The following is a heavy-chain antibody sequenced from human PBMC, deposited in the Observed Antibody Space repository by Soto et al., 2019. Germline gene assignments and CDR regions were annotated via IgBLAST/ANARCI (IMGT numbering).Heavy chain of an antibody. CDR3: ARDRREVVPDNWFNF. V-gene: IGHV3-23*01. CDR2: VSGSGGHT. Sequence: EVQLLESGGGLIQPGGSLRLSCTASGFAFSSFAMSWVRQAPGKGLECVSGVSGSGGHTYYADSVKGRFTISRDNSKNTLYVQMNSLRAEDTAVYYCARDRREVVPDNWFNFWGQGTLVTVSS. J-gene: IGHJ5*01. D-gene: IGHD2-2*01. CDR1: GFAFSSFA.